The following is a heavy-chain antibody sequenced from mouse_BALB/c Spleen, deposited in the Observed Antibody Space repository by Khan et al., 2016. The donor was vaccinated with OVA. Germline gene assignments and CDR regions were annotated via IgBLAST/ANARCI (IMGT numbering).Heavy chain of an antibody. CDR2: INPYNGDT. V-gene: IGHV1-18*01. CDR1: GYSFTDYT. CDR3: ARSGYVGFAY. D-gene: IGHD1-2*01. J-gene: IGHJ3*01. Sequence: EVQLQQSGPELVKPGVSMKISCKASGYSFTDYTMNWVKQSHGKNLEWIGLINPYNGDTNYNQKFKGKATLTVDKSSSTAYMELLSLTSEYAEFYYCARSGYVGFAYWGQGTLVTVSA.